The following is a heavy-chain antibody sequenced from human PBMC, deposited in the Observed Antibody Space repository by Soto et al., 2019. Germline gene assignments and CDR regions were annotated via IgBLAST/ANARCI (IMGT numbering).Heavy chain of an antibody. J-gene: IGHJ5*02. CDR1: GFPFSSYA. CDR3: SWRGVTSTS. Sequence: GGSLILSCAASGFPFSSYALSWVRQAPGKGLEWVSAIGPTGGPTYYADSVKGRFTISRDNSKKTLYLQMNSLRVDDTAVYYCSWRGVTSTSWGRGSLVTVSA. V-gene: IGHV3-23*01. D-gene: IGHD2-21*02. CDR2: IGPTGGPT.